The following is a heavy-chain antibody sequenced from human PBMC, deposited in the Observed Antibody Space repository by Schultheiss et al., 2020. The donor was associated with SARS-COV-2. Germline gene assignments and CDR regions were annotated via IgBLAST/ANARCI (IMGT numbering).Heavy chain of an antibody. D-gene: IGHD3-16*01. CDR2: IYHSGST. V-gene: IGHV4-4*02. CDR3: ARGSYDYIWGSPNWFDP. J-gene: IGHJ5*02. CDR1: GGSISSSNW. Sequence: GSLRLSCTVSGGSISSSNWWSWVRQPPGKGLEWIGEIYHSGSTNYNPSLKSRVTISVDKSKNQFSLKLSSVTAADTAVYYCARGSYDYIWGSPNWFDPWGQGTLVTVSS.